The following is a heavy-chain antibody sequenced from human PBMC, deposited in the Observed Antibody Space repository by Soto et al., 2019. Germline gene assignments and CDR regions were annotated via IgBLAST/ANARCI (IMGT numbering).Heavy chain of an antibody. D-gene: IGHD6-13*01. J-gene: IGHJ4*02. CDR3: AKDTTGYSSSWYGS. CDR1: GFTFSSYA. Sequence: EVQLLESGGGLVQPGGSLRLSCAASGFTFSSYAMSWVRQAPGKGLEWVSAISGSGGSTYYADSVKGRFTISRDNSKNTLYLQMNGLRAEDTAVYYCAKDTTGYSSSWYGSWGQGTLVTVSS. V-gene: IGHV3-23*01. CDR2: ISGSGGST.